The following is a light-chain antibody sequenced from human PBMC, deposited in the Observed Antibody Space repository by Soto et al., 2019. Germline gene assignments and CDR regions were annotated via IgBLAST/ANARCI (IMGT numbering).Light chain of an antibody. CDR3: SAYTSSSSRLG. CDR1: SSDVGGYNY. CDR2: DVT. J-gene: IGLJ2*01. Sequence: QSVLTQPASVSGSPGQSITISCTGTSSDVGGYNYVAWYQHHPDKAPKLMIYDVTYRPSGVSHRFSGSKSGNTASLTIASLQAEDDAAYYCSAYTSSSSRLGFGGGTKLTVL. V-gene: IGLV2-14*03.